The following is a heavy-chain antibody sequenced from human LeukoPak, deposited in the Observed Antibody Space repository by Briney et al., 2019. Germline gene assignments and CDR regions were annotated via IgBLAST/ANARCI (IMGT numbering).Heavy chain of an antibody. CDR1: GGTFSSYA. D-gene: IGHD5-12*01. V-gene: IGHV1-69*13. Sequence: GASVKVSCKASGGTFSSYAISWVRQAPGQGLEWMGGIIPIFGTANYAQKFQGRVTITADESTSTAYMELSSLRSEDTAVYYCASRGYSGYDWDSYSNWFDPWGQGTLVTVSS. J-gene: IGHJ5*02. CDR2: IIPIFGTA. CDR3: ASRGYSGYDWDSYSNWFDP.